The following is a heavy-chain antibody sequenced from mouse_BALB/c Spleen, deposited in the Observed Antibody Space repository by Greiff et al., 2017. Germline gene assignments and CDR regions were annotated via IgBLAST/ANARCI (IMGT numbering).Heavy chain of an antibody. D-gene: IGHD2-1*01. Sequence: DVKLVESGGGLVKPGGSLKLSCAASGFAFSSYDMSWVRQTPEKRLEWVAYISSGGGSTYYPDTVKGRFTISRDNAKNTLYLQMSSLKSEDTAMYYCARLGYGNPYYFDYWGQGTTLTVSS. V-gene: IGHV5-12-1*01. CDR3: ARLGYGNPYYFDY. CDR1: GFAFSSYD. J-gene: IGHJ2*01. CDR2: ISSGGGST.